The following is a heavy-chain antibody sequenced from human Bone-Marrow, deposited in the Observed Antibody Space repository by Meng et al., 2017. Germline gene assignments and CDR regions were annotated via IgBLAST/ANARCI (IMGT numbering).Heavy chain of an antibody. J-gene: IGHJ4*02. V-gene: IGHV3-74*01. CDR2: INTDGSST. CDR1: GFTFSSYW. CDR3: ARFTPFDY. Sequence: VESGGALVQPGGSLRLSCTASGFTFSSYWMHWVRQAPGKGPVWVSRINTDGSSTDYADSVKGRFTISRDNAKNTLNLQMNSLRAEDTAMYYCARFTPFDYWGQGTLVTVSS.